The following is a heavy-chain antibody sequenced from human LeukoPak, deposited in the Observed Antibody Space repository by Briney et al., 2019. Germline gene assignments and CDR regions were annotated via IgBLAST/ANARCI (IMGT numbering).Heavy chain of an antibody. V-gene: IGHV4-59*01. CDR2: IYYSGST. Sequence: SETLSLTCTGSGGSISSYYWSWIRQPPGKGLEGFGYIYYSGSTNYNPSLKSRVTISVDTSKNQFSLKLSSVTAADTAVYYCAGMALAYCGGDCSSDYWGQGTLVTVSS. D-gene: IGHD2-21*02. CDR1: GGSISSYY. CDR3: AGMALAYCGGDCSSDY. J-gene: IGHJ4*02.